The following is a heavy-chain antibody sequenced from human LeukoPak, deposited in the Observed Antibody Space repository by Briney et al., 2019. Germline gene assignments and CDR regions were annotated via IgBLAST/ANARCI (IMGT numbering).Heavy chain of an antibody. CDR2: IYTTGTT. D-gene: IGHD1-26*01. CDR1: GGSINSYY. Sequence: PSETLSLTCTVSGGSINSYYWGWVRQAAGKGLEWIGRIYTTGTTSYSPSLKSRLTMSVDTSKNQFSLNLRSVTAADTALYYCGRQGYTASYYFLGYWSQGTLVTVSS. J-gene: IGHJ4*02. V-gene: IGHV4-4*07. CDR3: GRQGYTASYYFLGY.